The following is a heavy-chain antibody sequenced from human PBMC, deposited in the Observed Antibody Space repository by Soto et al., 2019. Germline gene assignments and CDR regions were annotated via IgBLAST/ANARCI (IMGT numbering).Heavy chain of an antibody. CDR2: ISYDGSNK. J-gene: IGHJ4*02. D-gene: IGHD3-22*01. Sequence: QVQLVESGGGVVQPGRSLRLSCAASGFTFSSYAMHWVRQAPGKGLEWVAVISYDGSNKYYADSVKGRFTISRDNSNNTLYLQMNSLRAEDTAVYYCARHPLLSSGYYYGVTYYFDYWGQGTLVTVSS. CDR1: GFTFSSYA. CDR3: ARHPLLSSGYYYGVTYYFDY. V-gene: IGHV3-30-3*01.